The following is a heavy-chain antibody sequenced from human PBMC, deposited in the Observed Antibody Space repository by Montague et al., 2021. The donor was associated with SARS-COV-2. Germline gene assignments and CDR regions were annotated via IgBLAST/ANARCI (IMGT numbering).Heavy chain of an antibody. D-gene: IGHD5-18*01. V-gene: IGHV4-59*01. Sequence: SETLSLTCTVSGGSISSYYWSWIRQPPGKGLEWIGEIYHSGSTXXXPSXXXRVTISVDTSKNQFSLKLSSVTAADTAVYYCARATQLWLRLSDYYFDYWGQGTLVTVSS. J-gene: IGHJ4*02. CDR2: IYHSGST. CDR1: GGSISSYY. CDR3: ARATQLWLRLSDYYFDY.